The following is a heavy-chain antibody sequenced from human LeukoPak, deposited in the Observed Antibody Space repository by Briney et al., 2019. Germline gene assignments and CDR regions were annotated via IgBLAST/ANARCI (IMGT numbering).Heavy chain of an antibody. CDR1: GFTFSNYG. CDR2: ISGRGGST. J-gene: IGHJ1*01. D-gene: IGHD2-15*01. CDR3: AKSSVVVAPAEYFQH. V-gene: IGHV3-23*01. Sequence: GGSLRLSCAASGFTFSNYGMNWVRQAPGKGLEWVSGISGRGGSTYYADSVKSRFTISRDNSKNTLYLQMNSLRAEDTAVYYCAKSSVVVAPAEYFQHWGQGTLVTVSS.